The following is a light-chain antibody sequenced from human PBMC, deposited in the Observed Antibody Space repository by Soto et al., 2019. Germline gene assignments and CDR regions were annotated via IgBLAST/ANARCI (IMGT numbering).Light chain of an antibody. V-gene: IGLV2-23*01. CDR2: EDS. J-gene: IGLJ2*01. CDR1: SSDVGSYNL. CDR3: CSYAGSSSWV. Sequence: QSALTQPASVSGSPGQSITISCTGTSSDVGSYNLVSWYQHHRGKAPKVIIYEDSKRPSGASNRVSGSKSGNTASLTISGLQAEGEADYYCCSYAGSSSWVFGGGSKLTVL.